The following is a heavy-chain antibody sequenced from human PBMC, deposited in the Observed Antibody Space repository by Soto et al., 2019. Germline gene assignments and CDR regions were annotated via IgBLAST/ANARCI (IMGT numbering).Heavy chain of an antibody. J-gene: IGHJ4*02. Sequence: QVQLVHSGAEVKKPGSSVKVSCKASGGTFSSYTISWVRQAHGQGLEWMGRIIPILGIANYAQKFQGRVTITADKSTSTAYMELSSLRSEDTAVHYCARDPGIAVSGTPADYWGQGTLVTVSS. CDR3: ARDPGIAVSGTPADY. CDR1: GGTFSSYT. CDR2: IIPILGIA. V-gene: IGHV1-69*04. D-gene: IGHD6-19*01.